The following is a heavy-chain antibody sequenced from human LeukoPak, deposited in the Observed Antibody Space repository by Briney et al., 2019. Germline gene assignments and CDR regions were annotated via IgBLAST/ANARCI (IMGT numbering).Heavy chain of an antibody. D-gene: IGHD5-24*01. CDR1: GFTFSSYG. J-gene: IGHJ4*02. CDR2: ISGSGGST. Sequence: GETLRLSCAASGFTFSSYGMSWVRQAPGKGLEWVSAISGSGGSTYYADSVKGRFTISRDNSKGTVYLQMNSLRPEDTAVYYCAKDDAWLQYGNWGRGTLVTVSS. V-gene: IGHV3-23*01. CDR3: AKDDAWLQYGN.